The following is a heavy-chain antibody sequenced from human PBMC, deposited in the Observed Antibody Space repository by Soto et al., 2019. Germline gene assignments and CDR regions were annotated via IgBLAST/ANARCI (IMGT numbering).Heavy chain of an antibody. D-gene: IGHD2-21*02. CDR2: ISAYNGNT. CDR3: AIVYGGNSGWYFDL. V-gene: IGHV1-18*01. Sequence: GASVKVSCKASGYTFTSYVISWVRQAPGQGLEWMGWISAYNGNTNYAQKLQGRVTMTTDTSTSTAYMELRSLRSDDTAVYYCAIVYGGNSGWYFDLWGRGTLVTVSS. CDR1: GYTFTSYV. J-gene: IGHJ2*01.